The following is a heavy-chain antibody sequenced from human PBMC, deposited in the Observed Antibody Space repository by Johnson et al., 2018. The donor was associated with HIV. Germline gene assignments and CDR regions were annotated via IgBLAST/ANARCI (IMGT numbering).Heavy chain of an antibody. D-gene: IGHD5-18*01. CDR1: GFSVSDSY. CDR3: AKDTAMVHDAFDI. V-gene: IGHV3-7*01. J-gene: IGHJ3*02. CDR2: INQDGSEK. Sequence: MQLVESGGGVVQPGGSLRLSCAASGFSVSDSYMSWVRQAPGEGLEWVANINQDGSEKNYGDSVKGRFTISRDNSKNTLFLQMNSLRVEDTAVYHCAKDTAMVHDAFDIWGQGTMVTVSS.